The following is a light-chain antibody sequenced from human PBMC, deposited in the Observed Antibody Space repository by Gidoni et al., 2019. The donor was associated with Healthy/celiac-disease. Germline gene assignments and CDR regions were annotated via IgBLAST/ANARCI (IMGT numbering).Light chain of an antibody. CDR1: QSISSY. CDR2: AAS. J-gene: IGKJ1*01. CDR3: QQSYSTPE. V-gene: IGKV1-39*01. Sequence: DIQMTQSPSSLSASVGDRVTITCRASQSISSYLNWYQQKPGKAPKLLIYAASSLQSGFPSRFSGSVSGTDFTLPISSLQPEDFATYSCQQSYSTPEFGQGTKVEIK.